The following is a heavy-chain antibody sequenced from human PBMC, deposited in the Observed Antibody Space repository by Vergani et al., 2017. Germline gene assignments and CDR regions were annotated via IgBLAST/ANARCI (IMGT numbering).Heavy chain of an antibody. CDR3: ARAAGPTGNYYYMDV. Sequence: EVDLVESGGGLAQPGGSLRLSCEASGITFWKFGMHWFRQGPGKGLEWVSSISSSSSYIYYADSVKGRFTISRDNAKNSLYLQMNSLRAEDTAVYYCARAAGPTGNYYYMDVWGKGTTVTVSS. CDR1: GITFWKFG. V-gene: IGHV3-21*01. J-gene: IGHJ6*03. D-gene: IGHD1-14*01. CDR2: ISSSSSYI.